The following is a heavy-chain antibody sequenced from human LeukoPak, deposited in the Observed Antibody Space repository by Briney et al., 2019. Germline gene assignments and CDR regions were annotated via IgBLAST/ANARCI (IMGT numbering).Heavy chain of an antibody. CDR2: ISSSGSTI. V-gene: IGHV3-48*03. CDR1: GFTFSSYE. D-gene: IGHD3-22*01. Sequence: GGSLRLSCAASGFTFSSYEMNWVRQAPGKGLEWVSYISSSGSTIYYADSVKGRFTISRDNAKNSLYLQMNSPRAEDTAVYYCARDNYDSSGYYRRDAFDIWGQGTMVTVSS. CDR3: ARDNYDSSGYYRRDAFDI. J-gene: IGHJ3*02.